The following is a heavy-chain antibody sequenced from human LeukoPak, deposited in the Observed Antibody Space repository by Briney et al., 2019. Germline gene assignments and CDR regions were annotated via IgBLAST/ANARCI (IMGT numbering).Heavy chain of an antibody. Sequence: PGGSLSLSCEASGFSFSMYDMTWVRQAPGKGLEYVSSISSRSTYRFSADSVRGRFTISRDDAKNLLFLHMNSLRGDDTAVYYCARLGPGRDVSNSFGLWGQGTLVTVSS. J-gene: IGHJ4*02. CDR1: GFSFSMYD. D-gene: IGHD5-24*01. CDR2: ISSRSTYR. V-gene: IGHV3-21*06. CDR3: ARLGPGRDVSNSFGL.